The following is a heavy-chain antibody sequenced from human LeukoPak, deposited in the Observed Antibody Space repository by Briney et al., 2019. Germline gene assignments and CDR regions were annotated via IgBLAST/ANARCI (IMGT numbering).Heavy chain of an antibody. V-gene: IGHV4-59*01. Sequence: KASETLSLTCTVSGGSLSSYYWSWIRQSPGKRLELIGHIYYTGTTIYNPSLNSRVTISLDTSKNEFSLKLTSVTAADTAVYYCARFSWDCSTASCHLTHWGQGALVTVSS. D-gene: IGHD3-9*01. CDR3: ARFSWDCSTASCHLTH. J-gene: IGHJ4*02. CDR1: GGSLSSYY. CDR2: IYYTGTT.